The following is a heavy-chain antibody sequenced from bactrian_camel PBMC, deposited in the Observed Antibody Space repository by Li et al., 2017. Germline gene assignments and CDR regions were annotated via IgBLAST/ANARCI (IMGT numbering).Heavy chain of an antibody. J-gene: IGHJ4*01. D-gene: IGHD6*01. CDR3: VAAPKRGDQCVVAGPNRVKY. Sequence: VQLVESGGGSAQPGGSLRLSCVAPADTYSTSCMGWFRQARGKGREAVAVIYTGGGSTWYNKAVKGRFTISQEYAKNTVSLQMNTLNAEDTAVYYCVAAPKRGDQCVVAGPNRVKYWGPGTQVTVS. V-gene: IGHV3S1*01. CDR1: ADTYSTSC. CDR2: IYTGGGST.